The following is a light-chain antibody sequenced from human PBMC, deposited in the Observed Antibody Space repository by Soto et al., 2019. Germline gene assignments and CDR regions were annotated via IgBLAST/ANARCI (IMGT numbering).Light chain of an antibody. Sequence: DIVMTQSPDSLAVPLGERATINCKSSQSVFYSSKNKNYLAWYQQKPGQPPKLLIYWASTRESGVPDRFGGSGSGTDFTLTISSLQAEDVAVYYCQQYYSTPFTFGPGTKVEIK. J-gene: IGKJ3*01. V-gene: IGKV4-1*01. CDR1: QSVFYSSKNKNY. CDR3: QQYYSTPFT. CDR2: WAS.